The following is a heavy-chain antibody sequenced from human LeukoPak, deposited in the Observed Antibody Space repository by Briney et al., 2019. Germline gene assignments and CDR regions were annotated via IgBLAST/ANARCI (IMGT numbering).Heavy chain of an antibody. D-gene: IGHD4-23*01. CDR3: ARELAAKVVTPY. J-gene: IGHJ4*02. CDR1: GFTFSSYW. V-gene: IGHV3-74*01. CDR2: INSDGSST. Sequence: GGSLRLSCAASGFTFSSYWMHWVRQAPGKGLVWVSRINSDGSSTSYADSVKGRFTISRDNAKNSLYLQMNSLRDEDTAVYYCARELAAKVVTPYWGQGTLVTVSS.